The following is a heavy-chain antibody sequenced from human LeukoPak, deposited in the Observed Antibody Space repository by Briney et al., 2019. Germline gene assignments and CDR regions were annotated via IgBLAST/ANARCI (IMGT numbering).Heavy chain of an antibody. V-gene: IGHV3-74*01. CDR1: GFTSNMFW. CDR3: AREDVDITVATSGAFDI. D-gene: IGHD6-19*01. CDR2: IISDGSST. Sequence: GGSLRLSCAASGFTSNMFWMHWVRQAPGKGLVWVSRIISDGSSTNYADSVKGRFTISRDNAKNTLYLQMNSLRAEDTALYYCAREDVDITVATSGAFDIWGQGTMVTVSS. J-gene: IGHJ3*02.